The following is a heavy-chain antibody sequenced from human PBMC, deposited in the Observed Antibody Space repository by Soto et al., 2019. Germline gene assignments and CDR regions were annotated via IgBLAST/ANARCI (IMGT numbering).Heavy chain of an antibody. CDR2: ISWNSRTI. V-gene: IGHV3-9*01. CDR1: GFSFRDYA. D-gene: IGHD2-2*01. Sequence: EVQLVESGGGLVQPGGSLRLSCAASGFSFRDYAMHWVRQPPGKGLEWVSGISWNSRTIAYADSVKGRFTISRDNAKNSLYLQMDSLKPEDTAFYYCARGQIVLVPAGRFDPWGQGTLVTVSS. CDR3: ARGQIVLVPAGRFDP. J-gene: IGHJ5*02.